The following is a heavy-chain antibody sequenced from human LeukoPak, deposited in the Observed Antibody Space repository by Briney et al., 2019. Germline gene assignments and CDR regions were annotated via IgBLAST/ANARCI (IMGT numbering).Heavy chain of an antibody. Sequence: GGSLRLSCAASGFTFSNYAMNWVRQAPGKGLEWVSSVSRSSSYIYYADSVKGRFIVSRDKAKNSLYLQMNSLRAEDTAVYYCARDPWIDSVVEVVARSMDVWGQGTTVTVSS. D-gene: IGHD2-15*01. CDR3: ARDPWIDSVVEVVARSMDV. CDR2: VSRSSSYI. J-gene: IGHJ6*02. CDR1: GFTFSNYA. V-gene: IGHV3-21*01.